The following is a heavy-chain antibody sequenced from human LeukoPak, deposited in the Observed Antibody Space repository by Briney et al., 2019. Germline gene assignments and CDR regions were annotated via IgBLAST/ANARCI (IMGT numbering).Heavy chain of an antibody. Sequence: GGSLRRSCAASGFTFSSYAMSWVRQAPGKGLEWVSAISGSGGSTYYADSVKGRFTISRDNSKNTLYLQMNSLRAEDTAVYYCAKNDRYCSSTSCLNDAFDIWGQGTMVTVSS. CDR1: GFTFSSYA. CDR3: AKNDRYCSSTSCLNDAFDI. V-gene: IGHV3-23*01. D-gene: IGHD2-2*01. J-gene: IGHJ3*02. CDR2: ISGSGGST.